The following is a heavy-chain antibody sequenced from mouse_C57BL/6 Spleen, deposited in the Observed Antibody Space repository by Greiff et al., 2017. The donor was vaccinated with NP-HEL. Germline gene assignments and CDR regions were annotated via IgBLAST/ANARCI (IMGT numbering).Heavy chain of an antibody. CDR2: IYPSDSET. CDR1: GYTFTSYW. Sequence: VQLQQPGAELVRPGSSVKLSCKASGYTFTSYWMDWVKQRPGQGLEWIGNIYPSDSETHYNQKFKDKATLTVDKSSSTAYMQLSSLTSEDSAVYYCARKRTGTYFDVGGTGTTVTVSS. V-gene: IGHV1-61*01. CDR3: ARKRTGTYFDV. J-gene: IGHJ1*03. D-gene: IGHD4-1*01.